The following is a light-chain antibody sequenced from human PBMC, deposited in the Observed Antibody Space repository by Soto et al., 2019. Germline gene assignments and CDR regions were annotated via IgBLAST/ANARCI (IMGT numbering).Light chain of an antibody. V-gene: IGKV3-20*01. Sequence: EIVMTQSPGTLSLCRGDRATQSCRASQSVSNSHLAWYQQKPGLAPRLLIYGASSRATGTPGRFSGSGSETDFTLTISRLEPEDSAVYYCQQYGSSVWTFGQGTKVDIK. CDR1: QSVSNSH. CDR3: QQYGSSVWT. J-gene: IGKJ1*01. CDR2: GAS.